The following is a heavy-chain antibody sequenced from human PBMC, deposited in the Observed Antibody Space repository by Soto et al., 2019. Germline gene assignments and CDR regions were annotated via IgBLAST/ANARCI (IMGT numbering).Heavy chain of an antibody. D-gene: IGHD6-13*01. CDR1: GFSFSNYA. Sequence: GGSLRLSCAASGFSFSNYAMNWVRQAPGKGLEWVSGLSDSGGSIYYADSVKGRFTISRDNSMNTLYLQMKTLRAEDTAVYYCAKVSSSWYAGFFDLWGQGTLVTVSS. V-gene: IGHV3-23*01. CDR3: AKVSSSWYAGFFDL. J-gene: IGHJ4*02. CDR2: LSDSGGSI.